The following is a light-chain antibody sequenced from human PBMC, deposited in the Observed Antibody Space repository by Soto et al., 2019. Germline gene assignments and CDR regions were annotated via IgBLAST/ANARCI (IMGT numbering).Light chain of an antibody. CDR3: QQLYTLTFT. Sequence: DIQLTQSPSLLSASLGDRVTITCRASHDISTFLAWYQQKPGKAPKLLIYEASTLQSGVPSRFSGSGSGTEGTLTISGLMTEDGAAYHGQQLYTLTFTFCQGTRLEIK. CDR2: EAS. J-gene: IGKJ5*01. V-gene: IGKV1-9*01. CDR1: HDISTF.